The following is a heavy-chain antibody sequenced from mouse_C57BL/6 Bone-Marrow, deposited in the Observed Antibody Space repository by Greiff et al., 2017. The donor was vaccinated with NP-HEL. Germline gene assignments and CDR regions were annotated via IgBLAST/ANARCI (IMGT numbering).Heavy chain of an antibody. V-gene: IGHV1-81*01. J-gene: IGHJ3*01. Sequence: QVQLKESGAELARPGASVKLSCKASGYTFTSYGISWVKQRTGQGLEWIGEIYPRSGNTYYNEKFKGKATLTADKSSSTAYMELRSLTSEDSAVYFCARNHGRCAYWGQGTLVTVSA. CDR1: GYTFTSYG. CDR2: IYPRSGNT. CDR3: ARNHGRCAY.